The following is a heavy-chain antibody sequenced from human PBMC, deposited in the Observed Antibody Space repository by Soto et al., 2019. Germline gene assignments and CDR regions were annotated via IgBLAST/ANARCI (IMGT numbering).Heavy chain of an antibody. CDR1: GFTFSDYY. Sequence: PGGSLRLSCAASGFTFSDYYMSWIRQAPGKGLEWVSYISSSGSYTNYADSVKGRFTISRDNSKNSLYLQMNSLRAEDTAVYYCAKSPFILDAFDIWGQGTMVTVSS. V-gene: IGHV3-11*03. CDR3: AKSPFILDAFDI. J-gene: IGHJ3*02. D-gene: IGHD3-16*01. CDR2: ISSSGSYT.